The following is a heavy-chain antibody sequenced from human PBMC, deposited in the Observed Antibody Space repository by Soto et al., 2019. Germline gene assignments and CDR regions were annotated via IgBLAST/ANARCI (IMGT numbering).Heavy chain of an antibody. D-gene: IGHD3-22*01. CDR3: ARDRVDSYDTSGYWRFDP. CDR2: ISSSSSTI. J-gene: IGHJ5*02. Sequence: PGGSLRLSCAASGFTFSSYSMNWVRQAPGKGLEWVSYISSSSSTIYYADSVKGRFTISRDNAKNSLYLQMNSLRAEDTAVYYCARDRVDSYDTSGYWRFDPWGQGTLVTVSS. V-gene: IGHV3-48*01. CDR1: GFTFSSYS.